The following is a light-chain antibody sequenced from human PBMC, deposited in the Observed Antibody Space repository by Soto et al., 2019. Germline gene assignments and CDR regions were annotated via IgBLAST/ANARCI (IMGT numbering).Light chain of an antibody. CDR3: QQDNMTPFT. CDR1: QTVRNN. V-gene: IGKV1-39*01. CDR2: ASS. J-gene: IGKJ3*01. Sequence: DIQMTQSPSSLSASVGDIVTITCRTSQTVRNNLNWYQRKPGKAPSLLIYASSTLQSGVPSRFIGSGSETEFTLTISSLQPEDFATYYCQQDNMTPFTFGPGTKVDI.